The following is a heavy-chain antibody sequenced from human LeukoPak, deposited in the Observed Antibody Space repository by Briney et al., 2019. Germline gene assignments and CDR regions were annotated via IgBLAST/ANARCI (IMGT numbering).Heavy chain of an antibody. V-gene: IGHV1-69*13. J-gene: IGHJ5*02. CDR1: GGTFSSYA. Sequence: ASVKVSCKASGGTFSSYAISWVRQAPGQGLEWMGGIIPIFGTANYAQKFQGRVTITADESTSIAYMELSSLRSEDTAVYYCARDSDIVVVPAANWFDPWGQGTLVTVSS. CDR3: ARDSDIVVVPAANWFDP. D-gene: IGHD2-2*01. CDR2: IIPIFGTA.